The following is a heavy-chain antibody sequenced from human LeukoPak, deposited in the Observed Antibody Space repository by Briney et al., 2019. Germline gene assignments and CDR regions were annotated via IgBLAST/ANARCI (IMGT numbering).Heavy chain of an antibody. CDR1: GYAFTSYA. CDR3: ARDSEGYYGPHFDY. D-gene: IGHD3-22*01. CDR2: INTNTGNP. J-gene: IGHJ4*02. Sequence: ASVKVSCKASGYAFTSYAMNWVRQAPGQGLEWMGWINTNTGNPTYAQGFTGRFVFSLDTSVSTAYLQISSLKAEDTAVYYCARDSEGYYGPHFDYWGQGTLVTVSS. V-gene: IGHV7-4-1*02.